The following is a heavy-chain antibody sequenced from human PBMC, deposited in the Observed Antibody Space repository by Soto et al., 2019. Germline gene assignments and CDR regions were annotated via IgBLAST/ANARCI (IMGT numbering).Heavy chain of an antibody. V-gene: IGHV3-48*03. CDR1: GFTFSSYE. CDR3: ANELELRPY. D-gene: IGHD1-7*01. Sequence: PGGSLRLSCAASGFTFSSYEMNWVRQAPGKGLEWVSYISSSGSTIYYADSVKGRFTISRDNAKNSLYLQMNSLRAEDTAVYYCANELELRPYWGQGTLVTVSS. J-gene: IGHJ4*02. CDR2: ISSSGSTI.